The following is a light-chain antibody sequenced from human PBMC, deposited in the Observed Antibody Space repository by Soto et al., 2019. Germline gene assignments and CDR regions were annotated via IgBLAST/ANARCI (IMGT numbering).Light chain of an antibody. CDR2: GAS. Sequence: EIVLTQSPGTLSLSPGERATLSCRASQSVSSSYLAWYQQKPGQGPRLLIYGASSRATGIPDRFSGSGSGTDFTLTISRLEPEDFAVYYCQHYNSSYTFGQGTKLEIK. CDR1: QSVSSSY. J-gene: IGKJ2*01. CDR3: QHYNSSYT. V-gene: IGKV3-20*01.